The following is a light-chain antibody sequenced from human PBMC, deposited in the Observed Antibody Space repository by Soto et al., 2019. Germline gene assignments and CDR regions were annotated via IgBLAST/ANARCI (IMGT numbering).Light chain of an antibody. CDR2: LGS. CDR3: MQALQTPLT. Sequence: DIVMTQSPLSLPVTPGEPASISCRSSQSLLHSNGYNYLDWYLQKPGQSPQLLIYLGSNRASGVPDRFSGSGSGTDFTLKISRVEAEDVGVYYCMQALQTPLTFGLGTRLEIK. V-gene: IGKV2-28*01. J-gene: IGKJ5*01. CDR1: QSLLHSNGYNY.